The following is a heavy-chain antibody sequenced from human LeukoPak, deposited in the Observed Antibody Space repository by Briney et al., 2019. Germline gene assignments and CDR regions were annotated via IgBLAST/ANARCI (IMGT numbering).Heavy chain of an antibody. J-gene: IGHJ3*02. V-gene: IGHV1-69*06. CDR3: ASLLYSSAWYVAFDI. CDR2: IIPMLGTA. D-gene: IGHD6-19*01. Sequence: GASVKVSCKASGGTFSRYAISWVRQAPGQGLEWMGGIIPMLGTANYAQKFQGRVTITADKSTTTAYMDLSSLRSEDTAVYYCASLLYSSAWYVAFDIWGQGTMVTVSS. CDR1: GGTFSRYA.